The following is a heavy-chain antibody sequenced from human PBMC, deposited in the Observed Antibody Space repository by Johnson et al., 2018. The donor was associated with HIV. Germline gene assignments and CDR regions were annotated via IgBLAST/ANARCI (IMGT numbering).Heavy chain of an antibody. J-gene: IGHJ3*02. Sequence: QVQLVESGGGVVQPGRSLRLSCAASGFTFSSYAMHWVRQAPGKGLEWVAVISYDGSNKYYADSVKGRFTISSDNSKNTLYLQMNSLRADDTALYYCARERISGNSGAGALDIWGQGTMVTVSS. CDR2: ISYDGSNK. CDR3: ARERISGNSGAGALDI. V-gene: IGHV3-30*04. CDR1: GFTFSSYA. D-gene: IGHD4-23*01.